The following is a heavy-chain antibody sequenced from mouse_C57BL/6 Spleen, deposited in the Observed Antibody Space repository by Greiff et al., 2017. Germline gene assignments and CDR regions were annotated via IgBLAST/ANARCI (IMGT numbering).Heavy chain of an antibody. D-gene: IGHD2-4*01. CDR2: ISSGGDYI. CDR3: TRVGDYDGGFAY. V-gene: IGHV5-9-1*02. J-gene: IGHJ3*01. Sequence: EVKLMESGEGLVKPGGSLKLSCAASGFTFSSYAMSWVRQTPEKRLEWVAYISSGGDYIYYADTVKGRFTISRDNARNTLYLQMSSLKSEDTAMYYCTRVGDYDGGFAYWGQGTLVTVSA. CDR1: GFTFSSYA.